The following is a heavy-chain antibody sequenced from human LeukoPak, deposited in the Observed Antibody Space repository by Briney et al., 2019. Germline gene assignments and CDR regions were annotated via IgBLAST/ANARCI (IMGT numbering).Heavy chain of an antibody. V-gene: IGHV3-66*01. J-gene: IGHJ4*02. D-gene: IGHD2-21*02. Sequence: GGSLRLSCAASGFTVSSNHMSWARQAPGKGLEWVSVINSGGSTYYADSVTGRFTISRDNSKNTLYLQMNSLRAEDTAVYYCARVRFLVVVTGFDYWGQGTLVTVSS. CDR1: GFTVSSNH. CDR3: ARVRFLVVVTGFDY. CDR2: INSGGST.